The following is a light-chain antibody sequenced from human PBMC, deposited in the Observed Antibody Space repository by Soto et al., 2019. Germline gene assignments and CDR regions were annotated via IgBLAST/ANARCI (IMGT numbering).Light chain of an antibody. CDR1: SSDVGGYNY. V-gene: IGLV2-14*01. Sequence: QSALTQPASVSGSPGQSITISCTGTSSDVGGYNYVSWYQQHPGKAPKLMIYDVSNRPSGVSNRFSGSKSGNTASLTISGLHAEDDADYYCSSYTSSSTLVFGGGTKPTVL. J-gene: IGLJ2*01. CDR2: DVS. CDR3: SSYTSSSTLV.